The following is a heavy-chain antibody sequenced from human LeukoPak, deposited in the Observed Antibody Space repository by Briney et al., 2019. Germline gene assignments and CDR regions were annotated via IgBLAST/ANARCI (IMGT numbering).Heavy chain of an antibody. V-gene: IGHV1-2*02. CDR1: GYTFTIYY. CDR2: INPNSSAT. J-gene: IGHJ4*02. Sequence: ASVKVSCKASGYTFTIYYMHWVRQAPGQGLEWMGWINPNSSATSYAQRSQGRVTMTRDTSISTAYMELSGLTSDDTAVYYCARNPPYCTSTSCYNDYWGQGTLVTVSS. D-gene: IGHD2-2*02. CDR3: ARNPPYCTSTSCYNDY.